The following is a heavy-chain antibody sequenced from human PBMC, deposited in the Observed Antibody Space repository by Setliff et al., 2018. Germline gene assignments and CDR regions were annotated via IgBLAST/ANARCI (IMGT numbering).Heavy chain of an antibody. Sequence: GASVKVSCKASGSTFTSYGISWVRQAPGRGLEWMAYINTYNGDTYYAQKFQGRVTMTTDTSTSTASMELGSLRSDDTAMYYCARDAHDYDSSENPIVDYWGQGTLVTVSS. CDR3: ARDAHDYDSSENPIVDY. CDR2: INTYNGDT. D-gene: IGHD3-22*01. J-gene: IGHJ4*02. V-gene: IGHV1-18*01. CDR1: GSTFTSYG.